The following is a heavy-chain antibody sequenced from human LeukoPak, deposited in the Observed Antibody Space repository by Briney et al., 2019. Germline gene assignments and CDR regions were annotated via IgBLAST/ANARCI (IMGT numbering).Heavy chain of an antibody. J-gene: IGHJ4*02. CDR1: EFSFSTYW. V-gene: IGHV3-7*05. CDR2: LKQDGSVE. CDR3: ATGYKGY. Sequence: GGSLRLSCVGSEFSFSTYWMSWVRQAPGKGLEGLANLKQDGSVECYLDSVKGRFTISRDNAKNSLYLQINSLRADDTAIYYCATGYKGYWGQGTLVTAS. D-gene: IGHD1-14*01.